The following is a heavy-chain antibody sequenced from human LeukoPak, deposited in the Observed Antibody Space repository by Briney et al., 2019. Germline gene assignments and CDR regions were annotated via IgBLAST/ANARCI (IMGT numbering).Heavy chain of an antibody. V-gene: IGHV4-59*01. CDR1: GGSISSYY. J-gene: IGHJ5*02. CDR3: ARGVSWFDP. CDR2: IYYSGST. D-gene: IGHD4-23*01. Sequence: SETLSLTCTVSGGSISSYYWSWIRQPPGKGLEWIGYIYYSGSTNYNPPLKSRVTISVDTSKNQFSLKLSSVTAADTAVYYCARGVSWFDPWGQGTLVTVSS.